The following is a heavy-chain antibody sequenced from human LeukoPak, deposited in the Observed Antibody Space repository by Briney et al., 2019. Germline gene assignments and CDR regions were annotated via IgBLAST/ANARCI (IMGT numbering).Heavy chain of an antibody. V-gene: IGHV1-18*01. D-gene: IGHD3-10*01. CDR1: GYTCTSYG. CDR2: ISAYNGNT. Sequence: ASVKVSCKASGYTCTSYGISWVRQAPGQGLEWMGWISAYNGNTNYAQKLQGRVTMTTDTSTSTAYMELRSLRSDDAAVYYCARDPRQLTYDYWGQGTLVTVSS. J-gene: IGHJ4*02. CDR3: ARDPRQLTYDY.